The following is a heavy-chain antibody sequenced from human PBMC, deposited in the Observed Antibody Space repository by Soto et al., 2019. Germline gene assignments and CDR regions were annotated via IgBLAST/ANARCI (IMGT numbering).Heavy chain of an antibody. V-gene: IGHV3-30*18. CDR1: GFTFSSYG. J-gene: IGHJ3*02. CDR2: ISYDGSNK. CDR3: AKHIHLGPVAGGVAFDI. Sequence: GGSLRLSCAASGFTFSSYGMHWVRQAPGKGLEWVAVISYDGSNKYYADSVKGRFTISRDNSKNTLYLQMNSLRAEDTAVYYCAKHIHLGPVAGGVAFDIWGQGTMVTVSS. D-gene: IGHD6-19*01.